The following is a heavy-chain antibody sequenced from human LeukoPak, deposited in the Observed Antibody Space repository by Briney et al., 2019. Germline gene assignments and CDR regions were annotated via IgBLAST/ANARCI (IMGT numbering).Heavy chain of an antibody. D-gene: IGHD1-7*01. V-gene: IGHV3-23*01. Sequence: GGTLRLSCTASGFTFSYYVMSWVRQAPGKGLEWVSAISGSGGTYYADSVKGRFTISRDNAKNSLYLQMNSLRAEDTAVYYCARGNSGGLDYWGQGTLVTVSS. CDR1: GFTFSYYV. CDR3: ARGNSGGLDY. CDR2: ISGSGGT. J-gene: IGHJ4*02.